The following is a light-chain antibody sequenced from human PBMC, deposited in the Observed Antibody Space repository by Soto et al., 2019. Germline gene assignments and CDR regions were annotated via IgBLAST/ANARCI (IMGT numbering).Light chain of an antibody. J-gene: IGKJ1*01. CDR3: QQSYSTPPWT. V-gene: IGKV1-5*03. CDR2: KAS. Sequence: DIQMTQSPSTLSGSVGDRVTITCRASQTISSWLAWYQQKPGKAPELLIYKASTLKSGVPSRFSGSGSGTDFSLTISSLQPEDFATYYCQQSYSTPPWTFGQGTKVDIK. CDR1: QTISSW.